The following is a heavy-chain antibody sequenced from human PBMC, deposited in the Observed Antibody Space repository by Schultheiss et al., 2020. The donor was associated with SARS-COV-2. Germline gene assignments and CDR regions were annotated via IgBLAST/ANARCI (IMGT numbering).Heavy chain of an antibody. V-gene: IGHV3-15*01. CDR3: TRVGVLLWFGESENREGFDY. D-gene: IGHD3-10*01. J-gene: IGHJ4*02. CDR1: GFTFSNAW. CDR2: IKSKTDGGTT. Sequence: GGSLRLSCAASGFTFSNAWMSWVRQAPGKGLEWVGRIKSKTDGGTTDYAAPVKGRFTISRDDSKNTLYLQMNSLKTEDTAVYYCTRVGVLLWFGESENREGFDYWGQGTLVTVSS.